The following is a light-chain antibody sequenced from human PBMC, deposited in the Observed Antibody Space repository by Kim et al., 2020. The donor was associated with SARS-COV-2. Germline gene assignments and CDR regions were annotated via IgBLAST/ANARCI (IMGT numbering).Light chain of an antibody. CDR3: QQYNNWPQT. CDR1: QSVSSN. Sequence: EIVMTQSPATLSVSPGERATLSCRASQSVSSNLAWYQQKPGQDPRLLIYGASTRATGIPARFSASGSGTEFTLTISSLQSEDFAVYYCQQYNNWPQTFGQGTKVDIK. J-gene: IGKJ1*01. CDR2: GAS. V-gene: IGKV3-15*01.